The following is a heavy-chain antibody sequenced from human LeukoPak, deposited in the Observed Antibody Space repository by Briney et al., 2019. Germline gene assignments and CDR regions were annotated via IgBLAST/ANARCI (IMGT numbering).Heavy chain of an antibody. J-gene: IGHJ3*02. CDR1: GDSVNSGAYY. CDR2: IYPLETT. Sequence: SETLSLTCTVSGDSVNSGAYYWSWLRQPAGKEPEWIGRIYPLETTNYNPSLNSRVTMSVDTSKNQVSLKLFSVTAADTAVYYCARAHASGYFDVFDIWGQGTMVTVSS. CDR3: ARAHASGYFDVFDI. V-gene: IGHV4-61*02. D-gene: IGHD3-22*01.